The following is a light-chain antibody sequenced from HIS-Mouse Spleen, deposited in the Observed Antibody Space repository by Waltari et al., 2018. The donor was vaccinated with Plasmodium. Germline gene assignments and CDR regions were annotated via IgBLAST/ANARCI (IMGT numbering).Light chain of an antibody. Sequence: EIVMTQSPATLAVSPGGRTTPPCRASQRVSRNLARYQQKPGQAPRLLIYGATTRATGIPARFSGSGSGTELTLTISSMQYEAFAVYYCQQYNHWPTFGQGTRLEIK. CDR3: QQYNHWPT. V-gene: IGKV3-15*01. CDR1: QRVSRN. J-gene: IGKJ5*01. CDR2: GAT.